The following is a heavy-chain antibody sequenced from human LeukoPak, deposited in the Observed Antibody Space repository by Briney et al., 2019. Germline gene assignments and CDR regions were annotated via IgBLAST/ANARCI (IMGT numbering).Heavy chain of an antibody. CDR3: ARAYYYYGMDV. Sequence: AVISYDGSNKYYADSVKGLFTISRDNSTNTLYLQMNSLRVEDTAVYYCARAYYYYGMDVWGQGTTVTVSS. CDR2: ISYDGSNK. J-gene: IGHJ6*02. V-gene: IGHV3-30*01.